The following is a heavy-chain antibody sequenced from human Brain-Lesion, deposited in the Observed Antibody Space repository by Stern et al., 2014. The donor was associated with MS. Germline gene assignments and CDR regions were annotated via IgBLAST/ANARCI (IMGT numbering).Heavy chain of an antibody. CDR2: SDHSGST. Sequence: QVQLQESGPGLVKPSGTLSLTCAVSGGSISSSNWWSWVRQSPGKGLEWIGESDHSGSTIYNPSLKSRVTVSVEKSKTRFSLNLRSVTAADTAVYFCARFPASRPHVFDSWGQGTLVTVSS. CDR1: GGSISSSNW. CDR3: ARFPASRPHVFDS. V-gene: IGHV4-4*02. J-gene: IGHJ4*02. D-gene: IGHD6-13*01.